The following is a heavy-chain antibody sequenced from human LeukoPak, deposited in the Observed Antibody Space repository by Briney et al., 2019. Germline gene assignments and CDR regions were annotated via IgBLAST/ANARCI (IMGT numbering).Heavy chain of an antibody. Sequence: SETLSLTCAVYGGSFSGYYWSWIRQPPGKGLEWIGEINHSGSTNYNPSLKSRVTMSEDTSKKQFSLKLSSVTAADTAVYYCARLSTSWYQDWYFDLWGRGTLVTVSS. J-gene: IGHJ2*01. D-gene: IGHD6-13*01. CDR2: INHSGST. CDR3: ARLSTSWYQDWYFDL. V-gene: IGHV4-34*01. CDR1: GGSFSGYY.